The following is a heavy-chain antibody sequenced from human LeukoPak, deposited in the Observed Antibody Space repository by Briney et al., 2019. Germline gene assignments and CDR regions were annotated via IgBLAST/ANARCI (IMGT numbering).Heavy chain of an antibody. CDR1: GGTFSSYA. Sequence: SVKVSCKAPGGTFSSYAISWVRQAPGQGLEWMGRIIPILGIANYAQKFQGRVTITADKSTSTAYMELSSLRSEDTAVYYCATRTTVTPKAYFDYWGQGTLVTVSS. J-gene: IGHJ4*02. CDR2: IIPILGIA. CDR3: ATRTTVTPKAYFDY. D-gene: IGHD4-11*01. V-gene: IGHV1-69*04.